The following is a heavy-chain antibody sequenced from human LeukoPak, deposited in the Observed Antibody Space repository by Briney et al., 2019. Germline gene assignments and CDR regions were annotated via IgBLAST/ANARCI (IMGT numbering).Heavy chain of an antibody. CDR2: IYYSGST. D-gene: IGHD6-6*01. J-gene: IGHJ4*02. CDR3: ARDDASSSSFDY. Sequence: SETLSLTCAVYGGSFSGYYWSWIRQPPGKGLEWIGYIYYSGSTNYNPSLKSRVTISVDTSKSQFSLKLSSVTAADTAVYYCARDDASSSSFDYWGRGTLVTVSS. CDR1: GGSFSGYY. V-gene: IGHV4-59*01.